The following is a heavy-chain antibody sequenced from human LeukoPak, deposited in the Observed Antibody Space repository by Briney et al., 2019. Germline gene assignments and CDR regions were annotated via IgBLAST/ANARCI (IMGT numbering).Heavy chain of an antibody. CDR3: ANVQYQLPYNWFDP. V-gene: IGHV3-23*01. J-gene: IGHJ5*02. Sequence: GGSLRLSCAASGFTFSSYAMSWVRQAPGKGLEWVSAISGSGGSTYYADSVKGRFTISRDNSKNTLYLQMNSLRAEDTAVYYCANVQYQLPYNWFDPWGRGTLVTVSS. CDR2: ISGSGGST. CDR1: GFTFSSYA. D-gene: IGHD2-2*01.